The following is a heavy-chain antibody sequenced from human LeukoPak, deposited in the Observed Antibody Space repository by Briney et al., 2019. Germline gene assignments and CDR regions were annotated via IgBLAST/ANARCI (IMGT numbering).Heavy chain of an antibody. CDR3: ARSIVVVPAAPGDYYMDV. J-gene: IGHJ6*03. Sequence: GGSLRLSCAASGFTFSSYSMNWVRQAPGKGLEWVSSISSSSSYIYYADSVKGRFTISRDNAKNSLYLQMNSLRAEDTAVYYCARSIVVVPAAPGDYYMDVWGKGTTVTVSS. CDR2: ISSSSSYI. D-gene: IGHD2-2*01. V-gene: IGHV3-21*01. CDR1: GFTFSSYS.